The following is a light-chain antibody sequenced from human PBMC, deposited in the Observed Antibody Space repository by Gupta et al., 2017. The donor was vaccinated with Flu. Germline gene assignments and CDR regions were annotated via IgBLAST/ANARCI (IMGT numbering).Light chain of an antibody. CDR2: AAS. CDR3: QQSYSTPGT. CDR1: QSITNF. J-gene: IGKJ2*02. V-gene: IGKV1-39*01. Sequence: DIQXTQSPXSLSASXGDRVTITCRASQSITNFLNWYQQKPGKAPKVLIYAASSLQSGVPSRFSGSGSGTDFTLTITNLQPEDFATYYCQQSYSTPGTFGQGTKLEIK.